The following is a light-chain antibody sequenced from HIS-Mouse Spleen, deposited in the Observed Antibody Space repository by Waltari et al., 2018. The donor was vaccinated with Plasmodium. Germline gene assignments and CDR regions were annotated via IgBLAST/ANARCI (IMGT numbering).Light chain of an antibody. CDR2: KDS. CDR3: QSADSSGTPNWV. J-gene: IGLJ3*02. Sequence: SYELTQPPSVSVSPGQTARVTCSGDAFPKQSAYWSQQKPGQAPVLVIYKDSERPSGIPERFSGSSSGTTVTLTISGVQAEDEADYYCQSADSSGTPNWVFGGGTKLTVL. V-gene: IGLV3-25*03. CDR1: AFPKQS.